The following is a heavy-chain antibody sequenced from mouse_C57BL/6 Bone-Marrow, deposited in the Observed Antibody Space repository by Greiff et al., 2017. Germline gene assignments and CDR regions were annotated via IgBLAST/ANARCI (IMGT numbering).Heavy chain of an antibody. CDR2: IYPRSGNT. CDR3: AGVGGSAHFAY. D-gene: IGHD1-1*02. CDR1: GYTFTSYG. J-gene: IGHJ2*01. Sequence: VQLQQSGAELARPGASVKLSCKASGYTFTSYGISWVKQRTGQGLEWIGEIYPRSGNTYYNEKFKGKATLTADKSSSTAYMELRSLTSGDSAVYVGAGVGGSAHFAYWGQGTTLTVSA. V-gene: IGHV1-81*01.